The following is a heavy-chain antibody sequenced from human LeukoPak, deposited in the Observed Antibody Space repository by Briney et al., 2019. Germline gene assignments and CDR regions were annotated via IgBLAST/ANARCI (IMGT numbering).Heavy chain of an antibody. CDR2: INHSGST. D-gene: IGHD3-22*01. CDR3: ARGYYDSSGYWYFDY. Sequence: SETLSLTCAVYGGSFSGYYWTWIRQPPGKGLEWIGEINHSGSTNYNPSLKSRVTISVDTSKNQFSLKLSSVTAADTAVYYCARGYYDSSGYWYFDYWGQGTLVTVSS. V-gene: IGHV4-34*01. CDR1: GGSFSGYY. J-gene: IGHJ4*02.